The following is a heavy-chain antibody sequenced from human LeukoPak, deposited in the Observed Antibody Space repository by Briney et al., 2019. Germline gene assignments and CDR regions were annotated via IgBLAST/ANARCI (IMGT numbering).Heavy chain of an antibody. Sequence: GGSLRLSCAASGFTFSSYAMSWVRQAPGKGLEWVSDISGSGGSTYYADSVKGRFAISRDNAKNSLYLQMNSLRAEDTAVYYCARGPGRGNAFDIWGQGTMVTVSS. CDR1: GFTFSSYA. J-gene: IGHJ3*02. CDR2: ISGSGGST. D-gene: IGHD3-10*01. V-gene: IGHV3-23*01. CDR3: ARGPGRGNAFDI.